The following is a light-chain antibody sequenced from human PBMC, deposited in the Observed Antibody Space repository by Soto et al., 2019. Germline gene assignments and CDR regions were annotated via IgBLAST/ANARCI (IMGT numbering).Light chain of an antibody. V-gene: IGKV3-20*01. CDR1: QSVSSTY. Sequence: EFVLTQSPGTLSLSPGERATLSCRASQSVSSTYLAWYQQKPGQAPRLLFYGASSRATGIPDRFSGSGSGTDLTLTISSLQSEDFSVYYCQPYDYWPSTFGKVTKVDFK. CDR2: GAS. J-gene: IGKJ1*01. CDR3: QPYDYWPST.